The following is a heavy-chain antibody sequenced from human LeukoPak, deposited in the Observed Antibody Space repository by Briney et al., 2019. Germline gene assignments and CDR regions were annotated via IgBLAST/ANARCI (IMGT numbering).Heavy chain of an antibody. J-gene: IGHJ5*02. CDR3: ARGIRQWGMAPRFDP. V-gene: IGHV4-59*01. CDR2: IYYSERT. Sequence: PSETLSLTCTVSGVSISSYYWTWIRQPPGKGLEWIGYIYYSERTNYNPSLKSRVTISVDTSKNQFSLKLSSVTAADTAVYYCARGIRQWGMAPRFDPWGQGTLVTVSS. CDR1: GVSISSYY. D-gene: IGHD3-16*01.